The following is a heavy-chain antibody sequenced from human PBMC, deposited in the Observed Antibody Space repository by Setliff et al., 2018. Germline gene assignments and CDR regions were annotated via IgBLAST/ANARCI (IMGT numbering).Heavy chain of an antibody. CDR1: GVSISSASYH. Sequence: SETLSLTCVVSGVSISSASYHWNWIRQRPGKGLEWTGEIMDGRDTVYNPSLNSRVTISFDTSRNQFSLELSSVTAADTAVYYCVRDAGDGYGVDAYAGGGFDFWGQGTMVTVSS. D-gene: IGHD4-17*01. V-gene: IGHV4-39*02. CDR3: VRDAGDGYGVDAYAGGGFDF. CDR2: IMDGRDT. J-gene: IGHJ3*01.